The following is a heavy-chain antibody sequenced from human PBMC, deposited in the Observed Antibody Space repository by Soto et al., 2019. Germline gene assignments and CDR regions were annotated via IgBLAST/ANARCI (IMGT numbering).Heavy chain of an antibody. Sequence: QVQLQESGPGLVKPSGTLSLTCAVSGGSISSSNWWSWVRQPPGKGLEWIGEIYHSGSTNYNPSPQSGVTMSVDKSKHQFSLKRSSVTAADTAVYYGARWSVSMIVVVSDAFDIWGQGTMVTVSS. CDR2: IYHSGST. D-gene: IGHD3-22*01. CDR1: GGSISSSNW. CDR3: ARWSVSMIVVVSDAFDI. V-gene: IGHV4-4*02. J-gene: IGHJ3*02.